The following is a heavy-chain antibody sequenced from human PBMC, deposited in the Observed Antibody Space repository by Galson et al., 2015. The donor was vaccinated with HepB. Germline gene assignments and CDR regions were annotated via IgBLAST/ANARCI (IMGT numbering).Heavy chain of an antibody. CDR2: ISRSTIYT. J-gene: IGHJ4*02. CDR3: ARVADSDYGDHAHFDS. V-gene: IGHV3-11*06. Sequence: SLRLSCAASGFTFSDYYMSWIRQAPGKGLEWLSYISRSTIYTNYADSVKGRFTIPRDNVKKSMYLQMNSLRAEDTAVYYCARVADSDYGDHAHFDSWGLGTLVTVSS. CDR1: GFTFSDYY. D-gene: IGHD4-17*01.